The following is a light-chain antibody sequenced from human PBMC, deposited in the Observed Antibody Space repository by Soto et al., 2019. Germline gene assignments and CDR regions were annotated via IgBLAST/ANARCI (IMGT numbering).Light chain of an antibody. CDR1: QSVLYSSNNNNY. V-gene: IGKV4-1*01. CDR2: WAS. CDR3: QQYYDTPLT. J-gene: IGKJ4*01. Sequence: DIVMTQSPDSLAVSLGERATFNCKSSQSVLYSSNNNNYLAWYQQRPGQPPQLLIYWASTRESGVPDRFSGSGSGTDFTLTISSLQAEDVAVYYCQQYYDTPLTFGGGTRVEIK.